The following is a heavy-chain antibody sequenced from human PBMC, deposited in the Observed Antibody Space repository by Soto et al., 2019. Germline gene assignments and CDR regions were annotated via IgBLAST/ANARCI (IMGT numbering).Heavy chain of an antibody. Sequence: SVKVSCKGSGGTFSSYTISWVRQAPGHGLEWMGRIIPILGIANYAQKFQGRVTITADKSTSTAYMELSSLRSEDTAVYYCAREFDYSEDYYFDYWGQGTLVTVSS. CDR2: IIPILGIA. J-gene: IGHJ4*02. CDR3: AREFDYSEDYYFDY. V-gene: IGHV1-69*04. CDR1: GGTFSSYT. D-gene: IGHD4-4*01.